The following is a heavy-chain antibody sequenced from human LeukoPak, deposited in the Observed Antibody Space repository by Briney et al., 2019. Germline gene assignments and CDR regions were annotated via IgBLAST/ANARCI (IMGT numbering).Heavy chain of an antibody. CDR1: GFTFSSYG. CDR2: ISGSGGST. D-gene: IGHD3-22*01. V-gene: IGHV3-23*01. CDR3: AKSPTYYYDSSGYYYDY. Sequence: GGSLRLSCAASGFTFSSYGMSWVRQAPGKGLEWVSAISGSGGSTYYADSVKGRFTISRDNSKNTLYLQMNSLRAEDTAVYYCAKSPTYYYDSSGYYYDYWGQGTLVTVPS. J-gene: IGHJ4*02.